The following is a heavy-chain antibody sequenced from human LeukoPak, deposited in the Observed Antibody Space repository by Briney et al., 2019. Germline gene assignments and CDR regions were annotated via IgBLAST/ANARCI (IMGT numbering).Heavy chain of an antibody. D-gene: IGHD2-15*01. CDR1: GGSISSSNW. V-gene: IGHV4-4*02. Sequence: SGTLSLTCAVSGGSISSSNWWSWVRQPPGKGLEWIGEIYHSGSTNYNPSLKSRVTISVDTSKNQFSLKLSSVTAADTAVYYCAGSSVVVVGDAVTDYYGMDVWGQGTTVTVSS. J-gene: IGHJ6*02. CDR3: AGSSVVVVGDAVTDYYGMDV. CDR2: IYHSGST.